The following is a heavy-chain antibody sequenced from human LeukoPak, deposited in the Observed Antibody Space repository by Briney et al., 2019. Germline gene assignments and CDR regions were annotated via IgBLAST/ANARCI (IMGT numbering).Heavy chain of an antibody. Sequence: GGSLRLSCAASGFSLSGYWMSWVRQAPGKGPEWVANINEDGSRRYYSESVRGRFTISRDNSENSLYLQMNSLRAEDTAVYYCATHWRGRWGQGTLVTVSS. V-gene: IGHV3-7*03. CDR3: ATHWRGR. D-gene: IGHD1-1*01. CDR1: GFSLSGYW. CDR2: INEDGSRR. J-gene: IGHJ4*02.